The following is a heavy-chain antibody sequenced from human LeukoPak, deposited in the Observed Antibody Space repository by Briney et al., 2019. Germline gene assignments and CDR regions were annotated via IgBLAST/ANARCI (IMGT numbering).Heavy chain of an antibody. CDR2: ISSSGSTI. V-gene: IGHV3-11*04. Sequence: GGSLRLSCAASGFTFSDYYMSWIRQAPGKELEWVSYISSSGSTIYYADSVKGRFTISRDNAENSLYLQMNSLRAEDTAVYYCARMYYDFWSGYRACLDYFDYWGQGTLVTVSS. CDR3: ARMYYDFWSGYRACLDYFDY. D-gene: IGHD3-3*01. J-gene: IGHJ4*02. CDR1: GFTFSDYY.